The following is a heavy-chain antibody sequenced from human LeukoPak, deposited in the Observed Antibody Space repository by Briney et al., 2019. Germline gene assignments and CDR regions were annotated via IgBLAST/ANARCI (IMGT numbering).Heavy chain of an antibody. CDR1: GGSISGYY. Sequence: SETLSLTCTVSGGSISGYYWSWIRQPPGKGLEWIGYIYYSGSTNYNPSLKSRVTISVDTSKNQFSLKLSSVTAADTAVYYCARHGIAVAGTEWFDPWGQGTLVTVSS. V-gene: IGHV4-59*08. CDR3: ARHGIAVAGTEWFDP. J-gene: IGHJ5*02. CDR2: IYYSGST. D-gene: IGHD6-19*01.